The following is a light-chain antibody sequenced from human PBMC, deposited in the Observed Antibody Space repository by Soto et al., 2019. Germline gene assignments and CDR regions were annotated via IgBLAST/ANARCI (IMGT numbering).Light chain of an antibody. J-gene: IGLJ3*02. CDR1: SSDVGGYNY. CDR3: SSYSGSNNSWV. Sequence: QSVLTQPPSASGSPGQSVTISCTGTSSDVGGYNYVSWYQQHPGKAPKLMIYEVSKRPSGVPDRFSGSKSGNTASLTVSGLQAEEEADDYCSSYSGSNNSWVFGGGTKVTVL. V-gene: IGLV2-8*01. CDR2: EVS.